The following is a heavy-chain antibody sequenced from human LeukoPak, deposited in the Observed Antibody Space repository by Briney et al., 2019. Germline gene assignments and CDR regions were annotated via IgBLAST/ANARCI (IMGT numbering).Heavy chain of an antibody. CDR1: GYSFTNYW. V-gene: IGHV5-51*01. D-gene: IGHD6-19*01. CDR3: ARLVAGTIDY. Sequence: GESLKISCKGSGYSFTNYWIGRVRQMPGKGLEWMGIIYSGDSDTRYSPSFQGQVTISADKYISTAYLQWSSLKASDTAMYYCARLVAGTIDYWGQGTLVTVSS. J-gene: IGHJ4*02. CDR2: IYSGDSDT.